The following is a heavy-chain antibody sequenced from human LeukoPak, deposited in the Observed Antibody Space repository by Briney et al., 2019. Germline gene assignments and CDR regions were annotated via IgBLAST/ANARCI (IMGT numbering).Heavy chain of an antibody. Sequence: PSETLSLTCTVSGGSISSGSYYWSWIRQPAGKGLEWIGRIYTSGSTYYNPSLKSRVTISVDTSKNQFSLKVRSVTAADTAVYYCARERDFYDSSGSPSYWGQGTLVIVSS. D-gene: IGHD3-22*01. CDR1: GGSISSGSYY. J-gene: IGHJ4*02. CDR2: IYTSGST. V-gene: IGHV4-61*02. CDR3: ARERDFYDSSGSPSY.